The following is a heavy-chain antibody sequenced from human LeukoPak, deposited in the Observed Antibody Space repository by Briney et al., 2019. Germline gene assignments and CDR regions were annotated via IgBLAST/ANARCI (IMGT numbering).Heavy chain of an antibody. CDR2: IRSKANSYAT. CDR3: TRPSNSSSWY. V-gene: IGHV3-73*01. Sequence: PGGSLRLSCAASGFTFSGSAMHWVRQASGKGLEWVGRIRSKANSYATAYAASVKGRFTISRDDSKNTAYLQVNSLKTEDTAVYYCTRPSNSSSWYWGQGTLVTVSS. D-gene: IGHD6-13*01. J-gene: IGHJ4*02. CDR1: GFTFSGSA.